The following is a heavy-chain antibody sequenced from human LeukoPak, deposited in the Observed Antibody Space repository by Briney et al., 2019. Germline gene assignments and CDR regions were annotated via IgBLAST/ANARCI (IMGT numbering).Heavy chain of an antibody. V-gene: IGHV4-4*09. Sequence: SDTLSLTCSLSSGSIGSYYWSWIRQPPGKGLEWIALIHNSGTTNYDPSLKSRVTLSLDTSKKRLSLKLNSVTAADTAVYYCAIGSYPCQYWGQGALVTVSS. CDR2: IHNSGTT. J-gene: IGHJ4*02. CDR1: SGSIGSYY. CDR3: AIGSYPCQY. D-gene: IGHD3-10*01.